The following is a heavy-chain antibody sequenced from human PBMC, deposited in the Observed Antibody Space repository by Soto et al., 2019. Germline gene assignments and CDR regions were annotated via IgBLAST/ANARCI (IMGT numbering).Heavy chain of an antibody. Sequence: GSLRLSAAASGLSLSSYDMGWVRPATGKGLEWVSAIGTAGDTYYSGSVKGRFTISRENAKNSLYLQMNSLRAGYTAVYYCARDAGSRRYGMDFWGQGTTVTGSS. J-gene: IGHJ6*02. D-gene: IGHD6-13*01. CDR1: GLSLSSYD. V-gene: IGHV3-13*01. CDR2: IGTAGDT. CDR3: ARDAGSRRYGMDF.